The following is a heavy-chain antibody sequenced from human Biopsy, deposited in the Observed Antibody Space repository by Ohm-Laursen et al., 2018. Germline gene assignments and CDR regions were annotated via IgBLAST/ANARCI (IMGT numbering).Heavy chain of an antibody. J-gene: IGHJ4*02. CDR3: ARDGAGSYHDY. D-gene: IGHD3-10*01. CDR1: GFTFSDYY. CDR2: ISGSGTTI. V-gene: IGHV3-11*01. Sequence: SLRLSCAASGFTFSDYYMSWIRQAPGKGLEWLSYISGSGTTIFYADSVKGRFTVSRENAKNSLYLQMNSLTVEDKAVYYCARDGAGSYHDYWGQGTLVTVSS.